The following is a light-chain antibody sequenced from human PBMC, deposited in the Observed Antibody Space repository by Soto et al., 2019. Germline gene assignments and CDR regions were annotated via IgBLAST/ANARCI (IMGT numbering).Light chain of an antibody. V-gene: IGLV2-14*03. Sequence: QSALTQPASVSGSPGQSITISCTGTSSDIGGYNYVSWYQQHPGKAPKLMIYDVSKRPSGVSNRFSGSKSGNTASLTISGLQAEDEADYYCSSYTSSSTLGVVFGGGTKLTVL. J-gene: IGLJ2*01. CDR1: SSDIGGYNY. CDR2: DVS. CDR3: SSYTSSSTLGVV.